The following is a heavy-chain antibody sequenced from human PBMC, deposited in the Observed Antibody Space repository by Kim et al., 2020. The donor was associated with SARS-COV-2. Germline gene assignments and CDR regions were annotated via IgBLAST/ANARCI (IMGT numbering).Heavy chain of an antibody. D-gene: IGHD1-26*01. V-gene: IGHV3-23*01. CDR2: ITGSGGAT. CDR1: GFTFDNYA. Sequence: GGSLRLSCAASGFTFDNYAMTWVRQAPGKGLKCISVITGSGGATHYADSVEGRFTVSRDNSKNTLYLQMDSLGAEDTAVYYCAKHSGKHQVYSLDIWG. CDR3: AKHSGKHQVYSLDI. J-gene: IGHJ3*02.